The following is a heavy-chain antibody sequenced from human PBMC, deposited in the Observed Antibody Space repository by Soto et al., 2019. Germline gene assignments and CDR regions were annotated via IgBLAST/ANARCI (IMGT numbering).Heavy chain of an antibody. CDR2: ISAYNGNT. CDR1: GYTFTSYG. Sequence: QVQLVQSGADLKKPGASVKVSGKASGYTFTSYGISWVRQAPGQVLEWLGWISAYNGNTNYAQKLQGRATMTTDTSTSTAYTELRRLRSDDTAVYYCARDIAAAGMDLGNWGQGTLVTDSS. J-gene: IGHJ4*02. D-gene: IGHD6-13*01. CDR3: ARDIAAAGMDLGN. V-gene: IGHV1-18*01.